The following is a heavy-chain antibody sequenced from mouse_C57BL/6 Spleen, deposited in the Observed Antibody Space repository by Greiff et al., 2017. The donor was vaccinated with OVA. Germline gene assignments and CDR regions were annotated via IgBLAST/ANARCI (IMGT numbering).Heavy chain of an antibody. Sequence: EVQLVESGEGLVKPGGPLKLSCAASGFTFSSYAMSWVRQTPEKRLEWVAYISSGGDYIYYADTVKGRFTISRDNARNTLYLQMSSLKSEDTAMYYCTRDLGKNGSSFFAYWGQGTLVTVSA. CDR2: ISSGGDYI. D-gene: IGHD1-1*01. J-gene: IGHJ3*01. V-gene: IGHV5-9-1*02. CDR1: GFTFSSYA. CDR3: TRDLGKNGSSFFAY.